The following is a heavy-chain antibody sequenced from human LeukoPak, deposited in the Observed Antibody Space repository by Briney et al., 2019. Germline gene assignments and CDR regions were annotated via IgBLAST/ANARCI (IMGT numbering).Heavy chain of an antibody. V-gene: IGHV3-7*01. CDR2: IKQDGSEK. CDR3: ARESENYDILTGYYNGLDAFDI. D-gene: IGHD3-9*01. CDR1: GFTFSSYW. Sequence: GGSLRLSCAASGFTFSSYWMSWVRQAPGKGLEWVANIKQDGSEKCYVDSVKGRFTISRDNAKNSLYLQMNSLRAEDTAVYYCARESENYDILTGYYNGLDAFDIWGQGTMVTVSS. J-gene: IGHJ3*02.